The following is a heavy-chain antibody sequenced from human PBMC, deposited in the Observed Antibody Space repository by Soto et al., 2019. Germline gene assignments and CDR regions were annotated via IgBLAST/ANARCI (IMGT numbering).Heavy chain of an antibody. CDR1: GYTFTNYY. V-gene: IGHV1-46*01. Sequence: ASVKVSCKASGYTFTNYYMYWVRQAPGQGLEWMGIIDPSAGSSSYAQRFQGRVTMTWDTPTTTVYMELSSLRSEDTAVYYCARVRGYTTTHYLDYWGQGTLVTVSS. J-gene: IGHJ4*02. CDR3: ARVRGYTTTHYLDY. CDR2: IDPSAGSS. D-gene: IGHD2-2*02.